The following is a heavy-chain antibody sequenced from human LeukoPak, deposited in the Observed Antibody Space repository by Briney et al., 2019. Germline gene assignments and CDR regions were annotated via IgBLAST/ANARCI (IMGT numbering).Heavy chain of an antibody. J-gene: IGHJ5*02. CDR3: ARAHSGSWYWNWFDP. D-gene: IGHD6-13*01. CDR1: GYSISSGYY. V-gene: IGHV4-38-2*02. CDR2: IYNSGST. Sequence: SETLSLTCTVSGYSISSGYYWGWIRQAPGKGLEWIGSIYNSGSTYYNPSLKSRVTISVDMSKNQFSLKMSSVTAADTAVYYCARAHSGSWYWNWFDPWGQGTLVTVSS.